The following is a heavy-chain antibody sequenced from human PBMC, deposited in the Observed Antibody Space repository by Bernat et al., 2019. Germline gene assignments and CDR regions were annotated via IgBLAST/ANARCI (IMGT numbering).Heavy chain of an antibody. CDR1: GFTFSSYS. CDR3: ARDWQQLVPLYYYYGMDV. Sequence: EVQLVESGGGLVKPGGSLRLSCVASGFTFSSYSMNWVRQAPGKGLEWVSSISDSNYMYYADSVKGRFTISRDNAKHSLYLQMNSLRAEDTAVYYCARDWQQLVPLYYYYGMDVWGQGTTVTVSS. J-gene: IGHJ6*02. V-gene: IGHV3-21*01. D-gene: IGHD6-13*01. CDR2: ISDSNYM.